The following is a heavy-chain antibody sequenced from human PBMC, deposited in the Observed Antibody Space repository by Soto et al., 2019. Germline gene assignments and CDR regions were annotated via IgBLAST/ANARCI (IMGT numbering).Heavy chain of an antibody. CDR1: GYTFNTYG. CDR2: ISAYDGKT. CDR3: ARVRDYYDSSGYYLYWYFDL. Sequence: ASVTGSCTTAGYTFNTYGINWGRQAHGQGLELMGWISAYDGKTTYAQKFQGRVTITRDTSASTAYMELSSLRSEDTAVYYCARVRDYYDSSGYYLYWYFDLWGRGTLVTVSS. V-gene: IGHV1-18*01. D-gene: IGHD3-22*01. J-gene: IGHJ2*01.